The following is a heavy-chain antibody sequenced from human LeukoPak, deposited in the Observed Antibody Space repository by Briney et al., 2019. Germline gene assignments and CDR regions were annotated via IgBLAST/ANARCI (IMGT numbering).Heavy chain of an antibody. CDR3: VRMSSSWYGGFDY. CDR1: GGSISSSSYY. J-gene: IGHJ4*02. V-gene: IGHV4-39*01. CDR2: IYYSGST. D-gene: IGHD6-13*01. Sequence: SETLSLTCTVSGGSISSSSYYWGWIRQPPGKGLEWIGSIYYSGSTYYNPSLKSRVTISVDTSKNQFSLKLSSVTAADTAVYYCVRMSSSWYGGFDYWGQGTLVTVSS.